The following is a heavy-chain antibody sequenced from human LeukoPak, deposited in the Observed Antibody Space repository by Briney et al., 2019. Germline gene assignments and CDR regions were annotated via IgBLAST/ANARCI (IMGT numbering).Heavy chain of an antibody. CDR1: GFTFSSYA. CDR2: ISGSGGST. Sequence: PGGSLTLSCAASGFTFSSYAMSWVRQAPGKGLEWVSAISGSGGSTYYADSVKGRFTISRDNSKNTLYLQMNSLRAEDTAVYYCAKDFGDIVVVPAASHDTFDIWGQGTMVTVSS. J-gene: IGHJ3*02. CDR3: AKDFGDIVVVPAASHDTFDI. V-gene: IGHV3-23*01. D-gene: IGHD2-2*01.